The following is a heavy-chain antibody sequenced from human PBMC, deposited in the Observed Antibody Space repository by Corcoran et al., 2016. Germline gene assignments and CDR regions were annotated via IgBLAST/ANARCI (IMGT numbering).Heavy chain of an antibody. V-gene: IGHV1-8*01. D-gene: IGHD6-13*01. CDR1: GYTFTSYD. CDR3: AGRVSSGYGWLVFDD. CDR2: TNPNSGNT. Sequence: QVQLVQSGAEVKKPGASVKVSCKASGYTFTSYDINWVRQATGQGLEWMGWTNPNSGNTCYAQKFQGRVTMTRNTSKSTAYTELSSLRSEETAVYYCAGRVSSGYGWLVFDDWGQGTLVTVSS. J-gene: IGHJ4*02.